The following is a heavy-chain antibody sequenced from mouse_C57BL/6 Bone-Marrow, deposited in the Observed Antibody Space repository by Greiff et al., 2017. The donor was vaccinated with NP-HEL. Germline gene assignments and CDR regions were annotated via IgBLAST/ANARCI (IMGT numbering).Heavy chain of an antibody. CDR1: GFTFSSYA. CDR2: ISDGGSYT. Sequence: EVHLVESGGGLVKPGGSLKLSCAASGFTFSSYAMSWVRQTPEKRLEWVATISDGGSYTYYPDNVKGRFTISRDNAKNNLYLQMSHRKSEDTAMYYCAREGPWFAYWGQRTLVTVSA. J-gene: IGHJ3*01. V-gene: IGHV5-4*01. CDR3: AREGPWFAY.